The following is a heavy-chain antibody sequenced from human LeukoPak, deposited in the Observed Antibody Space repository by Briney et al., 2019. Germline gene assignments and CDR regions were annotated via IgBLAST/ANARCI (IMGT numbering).Heavy chain of an antibody. CDR3: ARVHYDSSGYYYAWFDP. CDR2: INHSGST. J-gene: IGHJ5*02. Sequence: PSETLSLTCAVYGGSFSVYYWSWIRQPPGKGLEWIGEINHSGSTNYNPSLKSRVTISVDTSKNQFSLKLSSVTAADTAVYYCARVHYDSSGYYYAWFDPWGQGTLFTVSS. V-gene: IGHV4-34*01. CDR1: GGSFSVYY. D-gene: IGHD3-22*01.